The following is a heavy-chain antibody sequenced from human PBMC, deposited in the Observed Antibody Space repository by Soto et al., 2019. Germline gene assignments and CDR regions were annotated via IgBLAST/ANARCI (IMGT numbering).Heavy chain of an antibody. CDR1: GGSISSSNW. CDR2: IYHSGST. Sequence: PSETLSLTCAVSGGSISSSNWWSWVRQPPGKGLEWIGEIYHSGSTNYNPSLKSRVTISVDKSKNQFSLKLSSVTAADTAVYYCARVDSGWYYYYYGMDVWGQGTTVTVSS. D-gene: IGHD6-19*01. J-gene: IGHJ6*02. V-gene: IGHV4-4*02. CDR3: ARVDSGWYYYYYGMDV.